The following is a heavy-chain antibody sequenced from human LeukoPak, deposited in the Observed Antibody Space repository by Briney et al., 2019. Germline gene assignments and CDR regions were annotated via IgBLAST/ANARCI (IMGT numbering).Heavy chain of an antibody. CDR1: GFTFSTYW. D-gene: IGHD3-16*01. V-gene: IGHV3-74*01. CDR3: VRDRALGRIDY. CDR2: VNGDGSST. Sequence: PGGSLRLSCAASGFTFSTYWMHWVRQAPGKGLVWVSRVNGDGSSTRYADSVKGRLTISRDNAKNTLYLQMNSLRAEDTAVYYCVRDRALGRIDYWGQGTLVTVSS. J-gene: IGHJ4*02.